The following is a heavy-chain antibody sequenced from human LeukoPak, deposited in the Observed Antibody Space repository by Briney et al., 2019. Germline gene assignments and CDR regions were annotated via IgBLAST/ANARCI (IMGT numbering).Heavy chain of an antibody. J-gene: IGHJ4*02. CDR1: GFTFSSYS. D-gene: IGHD3-3*01. CDR3: ARVSTIFGMAPYYFDY. CDR2: ISSSSSYI. V-gene: IGHV3-21*01. Sequence: PGGSLRLSCAASGFTFSSYSTNWVRQAPGKGLEWVSSISSSSSYIYYADSVKGRFTISRDNAKNSLYLQMNSLRADDTAVYYCARVSTIFGMAPYYFDYWGQGTLVSVSS.